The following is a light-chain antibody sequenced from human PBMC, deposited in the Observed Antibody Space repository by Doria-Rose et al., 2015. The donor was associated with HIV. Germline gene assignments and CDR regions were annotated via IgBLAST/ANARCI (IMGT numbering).Light chain of an antibody. CDR1: QSFSSTY. Sequence: TQSPGTLSLSPGERATLSCGASQSFSSTYLAWYQQKPGQAPSLPIYDGSTRATGIPDRFSASGSGTDFTLTINGLEPEDFALYYCHQYGTSWTFGQGTKVEI. V-gene: IGKV3-20*01. J-gene: IGKJ1*01. CDR3: HQYGTSWT. CDR2: DGS.